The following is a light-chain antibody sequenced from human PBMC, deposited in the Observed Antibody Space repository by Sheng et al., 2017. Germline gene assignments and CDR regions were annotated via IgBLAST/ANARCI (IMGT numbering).Light chain of an antibody. V-gene: IGKV3-15*01. Sequence: ETVMTQSPATLSVSPGERAALSCRASQSVSSLAWYQQKPGQAPRLLIYGASTRATGIPARFSGSGSGTEFILTITGLQSEDFAVYYCQQYNTWPYTFGQGTKLEI. CDR3: QQYNTWPYT. CDR2: GAS. CDR1: QSVSS. J-gene: IGKJ2*01.